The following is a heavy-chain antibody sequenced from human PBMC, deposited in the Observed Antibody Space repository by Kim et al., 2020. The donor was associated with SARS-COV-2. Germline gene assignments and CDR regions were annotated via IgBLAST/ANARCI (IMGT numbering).Heavy chain of an antibody. CDR1: GYTFTNYG. D-gene: IGHD2-8*01. J-gene: IGHJ4*02. Sequence: ASVKVSCKASGYTFTNYGFSWVRQAPGQGLEWMGWISPYNGNTNYAKKFQDRVTMTTDTSTSTVYMELRSLRLDDTAVFYCVRESETSGTVYLNYCGQGTLVTVSS. CDR2: ISPYNGNT. V-gene: IGHV1-18*04. CDR3: VRESETSGTVYLNY.